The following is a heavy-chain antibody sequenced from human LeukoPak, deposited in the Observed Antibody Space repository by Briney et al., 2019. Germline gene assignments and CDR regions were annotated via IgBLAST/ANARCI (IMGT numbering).Heavy chain of an antibody. V-gene: IGHV3-30*18. Sequence: PGGSLRLSCAASGFTFSSYGMHWVRQAPGKGLEWVAVISYDGSNKYYADSVKGRLTISRDNSKNTLYLQMNSLRAEDTAVYYCAKDQIAVAGRYFDYWGQGTLVTVSS. CDR3: AKDQIAVAGRYFDY. J-gene: IGHJ4*02. CDR1: GFTFSSYG. CDR2: ISYDGSNK. D-gene: IGHD6-19*01.